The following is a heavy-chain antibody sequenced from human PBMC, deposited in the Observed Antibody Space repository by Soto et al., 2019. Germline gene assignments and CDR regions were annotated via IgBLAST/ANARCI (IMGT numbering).Heavy chain of an antibody. D-gene: IGHD2-8*02. J-gene: IGHJ4*02. CDR1: GGSISSGGYY. Sequence: SSETLSLTCTVSGGSISSGGYYWSWIRQHPGKGLEWIGYIYYSGSTYYNPSLKSRVTISVDTSKNHFSLKLTSVTAADTAVYYCARDKITGLFDYWGQGTLVTVSS. CDR2: IYYSGST. CDR3: ARDKITGLFDY. V-gene: IGHV4-31*03.